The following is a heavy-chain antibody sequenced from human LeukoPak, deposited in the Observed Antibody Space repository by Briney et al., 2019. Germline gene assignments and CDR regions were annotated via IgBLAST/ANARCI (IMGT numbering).Heavy chain of an antibody. D-gene: IGHD6-13*01. Sequence: ASVKVSCKASGYTFTGYYMHWVRQAPGQGLAWMGWINPNSGGTNYAQKFQGRVTMTRDTSISTAYMELSRLRSDDTAVYYCAAVGSSSSPLFDYWGQGTLVTVSS. CDR3: AAVGSSSSPLFDY. J-gene: IGHJ4*02. V-gene: IGHV1-2*02. CDR1: GYTFTGYY. CDR2: INPNSGGT.